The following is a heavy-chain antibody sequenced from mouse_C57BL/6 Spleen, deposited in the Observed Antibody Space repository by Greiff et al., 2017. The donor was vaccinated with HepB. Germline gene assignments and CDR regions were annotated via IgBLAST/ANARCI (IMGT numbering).Heavy chain of an antibody. J-gene: IGHJ3*01. V-gene: IGHV1-18*01. CDR1: GYTFTDYN. CDR3: AVNFAY. Sequence: EVQGVESGPELVKPGASVKIPCKASGYTFTDYNMDWVKQSHGKSLEWIGDINPNNGGTIYNQKFKGKATLTVDKSSSTAYMELRSLTSEDTAVYYCAVNFAYWGQGTLVTVSA. CDR2: INPNNGGT.